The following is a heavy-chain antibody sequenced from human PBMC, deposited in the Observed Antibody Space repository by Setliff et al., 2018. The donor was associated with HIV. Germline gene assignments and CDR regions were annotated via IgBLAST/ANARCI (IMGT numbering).Heavy chain of an antibody. J-gene: IGHJ5*02. CDR2: IISSSTSI. V-gene: IGHV3-48*01. CDR1: GFTFSSYS. Sequence: GGSLRLSCVASGFTFSSYSINWVRQAPGKGLEWVSYIISSSTSIYYADSVKGRFTISRDNAKNSLYLQMNSLRAEDTAVYYCARGDSAYNRKKNWFDPWGQGPLVTVSS. CDR3: ARGDSAYNRKKNWFDP. D-gene: IGHD1-1*01.